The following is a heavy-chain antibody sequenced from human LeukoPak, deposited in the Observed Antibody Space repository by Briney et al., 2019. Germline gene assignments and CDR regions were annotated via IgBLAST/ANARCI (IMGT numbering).Heavy chain of an antibody. J-gene: IGHJ5*02. CDR2: IYYSGST. Sequence: PSETLSLTCTVSGGSISSYYWSWIRQPPGKGLEWIGYIYYSGSTNYNPSLKSRVTISVDTSKNQFSLKLSSVTAADTAVYYCARLEGGPQGWFDPWGQGTLVTVSS. CDR3: ARLEGGPQGWFDP. D-gene: IGHD3-16*01. CDR1: GGSISSYY. V-gene: IGHV4-59*08.